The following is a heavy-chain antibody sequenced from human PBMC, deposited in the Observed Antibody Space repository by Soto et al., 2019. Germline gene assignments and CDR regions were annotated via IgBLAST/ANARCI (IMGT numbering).Heavy chain of an antibody. CDR3: ASYYYDSSGPYGMDV. D-gene: IGHD3-22*01. Sequence: GGSLRLSCAASGFTFSTYWMSWVRQAPGKGLEWVVNIKQDGSEKYYVDSVKGRFTISRDNAKNSLYLQMNSLRAEDTAVYYCASYYYDSSGPYGMDVWGQGTTVTVSS. J-gene: IGHJ6*02. CDR1: GFTFSTYW. CDR2: IKQDGSEK. V-gene: IGHV3-7*01.